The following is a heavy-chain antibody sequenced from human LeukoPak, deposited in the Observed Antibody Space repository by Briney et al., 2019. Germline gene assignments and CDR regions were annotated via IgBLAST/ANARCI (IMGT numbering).Heavy chain of an antibody. J-gene: IGHJ4*02. CDR1: GYTFISYG. CDR2: ISVYNGNT. Sequence: ASVKVSCKASGYTFISYGITWVRQAPGQGLEWLGWISVYNGNTNYSQNFQDRVTMTTDTSTSTAYMELRSLRSDDTAVYYCARVAGPVDYWDQGTLVTVSS. V-gene: IGHV1-18*01. D-gene: IGHD6-19*01. CDR3: ARVAGPVDY.